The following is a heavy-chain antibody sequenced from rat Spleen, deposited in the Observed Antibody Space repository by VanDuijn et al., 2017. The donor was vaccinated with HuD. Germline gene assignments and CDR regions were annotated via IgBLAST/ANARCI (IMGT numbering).Heavy chain of an antibody. CDR2: IWGDGST. J-gene: IGHJ3*01. Sequence: QVQLKESGPGLVQPSPPLSLTCTVPGFSLISDSVHWVRPFPGNGLEWMGGIWGDGSTDYNSALKSRLSISKDTSKRQVFLKMNSLQTEVTATYYCARDWHYDGYSGWFAFWGQGTLVTVSS. D-gene: IGHD1-12*03. CDR3: ARDWHYDGYSGWFAF. CDR1: GFSLISDS. V-gene: IGHV2-1*01.